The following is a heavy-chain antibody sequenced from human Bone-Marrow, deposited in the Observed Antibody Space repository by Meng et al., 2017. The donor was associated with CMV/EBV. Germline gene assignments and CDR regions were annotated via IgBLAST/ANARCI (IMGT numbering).Heavy chain of an antibody. V-gene: IGHV4-34*01. CDR1: GGSFSGYY. CDR3: ARVRGLPLFDP. CDR2: INHSGST. D-gene: IGHD5-18*01. J-gene: IGHJ5*02. Sequence: SETLSLTCAVYGGSFSGYYWSWIRQPPGKGLEWIGEINHSGSTYYNPSLKSRVTISVDTSKNQFSLKLSSVTAADTAVYYCARVRGLPLFDPWGQGTLVTVSS.